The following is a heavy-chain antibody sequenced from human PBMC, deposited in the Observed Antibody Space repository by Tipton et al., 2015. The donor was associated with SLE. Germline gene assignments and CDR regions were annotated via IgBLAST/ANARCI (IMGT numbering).Heavy chain of an antibody. J-gene: IGHJ3*02. CDR3: ARDLHGGYRGGAFDI. V-gene: IGHV4-39*07. CDR2: IYYSGST. CDR1: GGSISSSSYY. Sequence: TLSLTCTVSGGSISSSSYYWGWIRQPPGKGLEWIGSIYYSGSTYYNPSLKSRVTISVDTSKNQFSLKLSPVTAADTAVYYCARDLHGGYRGGAFDIWGQGTMVTVSS. D-gene: IGHD5-12*01.